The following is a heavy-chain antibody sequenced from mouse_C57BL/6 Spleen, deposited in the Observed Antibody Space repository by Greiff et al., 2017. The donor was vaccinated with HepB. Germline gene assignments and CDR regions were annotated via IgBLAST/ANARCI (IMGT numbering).Heavy chain of an antibody. CDR3: ARGLLRYFDV. J-gene: IGHJ1*03. CDR1: GFTFSDYY. V-gene: IGHV5-16*01. D-gene: IGHD2-3*01. Sequence: EVKLVESEGGLVQPGSSMKLSCTASGFTFSDYYMAWVRQVPEKGLEWVANINYDGSSTYYLDSLKSRFIISRDNAKNILYLQMSSLKSEDTATYYCARGLLRYFDVWGTGTTVTASS. CDR2: INYDGSST.